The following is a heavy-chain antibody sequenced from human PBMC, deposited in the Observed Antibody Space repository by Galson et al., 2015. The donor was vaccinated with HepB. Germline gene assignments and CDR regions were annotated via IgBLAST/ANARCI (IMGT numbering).Heavy chain of an antibody. CDR2: IKSETDGGTT. J-gene: IGHJ3*02. V-gene: IGHV3-15*01. Sequence: SLRLSCAASGFTFSNAWMSWVRQAPGKGLEWVGRIKSETDGGTTDYAAPVKGRFTISRDDSKNTLYPQMNSLKTEDTAVYYCTTDTVPSSVFAFDIWGQGTMVTVSS. D-gene: IGHD3-10*01. CDR1: GFTFSNAW. CDR3: TTDTVPSSVFAFDI.